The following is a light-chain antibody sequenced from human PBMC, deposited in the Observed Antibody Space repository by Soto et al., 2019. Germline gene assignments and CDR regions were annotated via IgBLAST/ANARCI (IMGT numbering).Light chain of an antibody. J-gene: IGLJ2*01. CDR2: EVT. CDR3: SSYAGSNHLL. Sequence: QSALTQSPSASGSPGQSVTISCTGTSSDVGGYNFVSWYQQHPGKAPKLMIYEVTKQLSGVPDRFSGSKSGNTASLTVSGLQAEDEADYYCSSYAGSNHLLFGGGTKLPS. CDR1: SSDVGGYNF. V-gene: IGLV2-8*01.